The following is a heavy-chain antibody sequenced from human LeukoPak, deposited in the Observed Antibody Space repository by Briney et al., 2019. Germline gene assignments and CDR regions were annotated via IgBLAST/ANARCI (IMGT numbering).Heavy chain of an antibody. J-gene: IGHJ4*02. V-gene: IGHV1-69*04. CDR1: GGTFSSYA. CDR3: ARSCWGSSTSCNDY. Sequence: ASVKVSCKASGGTFSSYAISWVRQAPGQGLEWMGRIIPILGIANYAQKFQGRVTITADKSTSTAYMELSSLRSEDTAAYYCARSCWGSSTSCNDYWGQGTLVTVSS. CDR2: IIPILGIA. D-gene: IGHD2-2*01.